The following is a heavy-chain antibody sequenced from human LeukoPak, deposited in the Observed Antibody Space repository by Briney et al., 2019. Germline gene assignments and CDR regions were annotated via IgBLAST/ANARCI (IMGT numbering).Heavy chain of an antibody. CDR1: GYTFTGYY. Sequence: ASVKVSCKASGYTFTGYYMHWVRQAPGQGLEWMGRINPNSGGTNYAQKFQGRVTMTRGTSISTAYMELSRLRSDDTAVYYCARDLRFLEWINWFDPWGQGTLVTVSS. CDR3: ARDLRFLEWINWFDP. J-gene: IGHJ5*02. V-gene: IGHV1-2*06. CDR2: INPNSGGT. D-gene: IGHD3-3*01.